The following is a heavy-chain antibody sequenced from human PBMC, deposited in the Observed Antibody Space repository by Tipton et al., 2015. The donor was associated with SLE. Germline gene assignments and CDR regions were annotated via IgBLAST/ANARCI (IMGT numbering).Heavy chain of an antibody. CDR2: IYTSGST. D-gene: IGHD6-13*01. CDR1: GGSISSSSYY. Sequence: TLSLTCTVSGGSISSSSYYWSWIRQPAGKGLEWIGRIYTSGSTNYNPSLKSRVTMSVDTSKNQFSLKLSSVTAADTAVYYCARGTRIAAAYWFDPWGQGTLVTVSS. CDR3: ARGTRIAAAYWFDP. J-gene: IGHJ5*02. V-gene: IGHV4-61*02.